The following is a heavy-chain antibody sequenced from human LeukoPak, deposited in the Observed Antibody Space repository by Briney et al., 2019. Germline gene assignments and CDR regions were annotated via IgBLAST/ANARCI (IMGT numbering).Heavy chain of an antibody. J-gene: IGHJ4*02. D-gene: IGHD3-22*01. CDR1: GFTFSSYS. CDR3: AKVDYYDSSGYYYNYSDY. V-gene: IGHV3-23*01. Sequence: GGSLRLSCAASGFTFSSYSMNWVRQAPGKGLEWVSAISGSGGSTYYADSVKGRFTISRDNSKNTLYLQMNSLRAEDTAVYYCAKVDYYDSSGYYYNYSDYWGQGTLVTVSS. CDR2: ISGSGGST.